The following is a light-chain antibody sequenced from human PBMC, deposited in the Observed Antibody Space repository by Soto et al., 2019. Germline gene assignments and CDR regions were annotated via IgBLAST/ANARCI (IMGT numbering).Light chain of an antibody. V-gene: IGKV3-15*01. J-gene: IGKJ2*01. CDR2: GAS. CDR3: QQYNNWPYT. Sequence: EIVMTQSPATLSVSPGERATLSCRASQSVSSNLAWYQQKPGQAPRLLIYGASTRATGIPARFSGSGSGTEFTLTISSLQSVDFAVYYCQQYNNWPYTVGQGTKLEIK. CDR1: QSVSSN.